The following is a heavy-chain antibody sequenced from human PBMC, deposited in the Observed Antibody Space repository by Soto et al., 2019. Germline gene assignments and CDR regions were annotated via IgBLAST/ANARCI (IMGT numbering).Heavy chain of an antibody. J-gene: IGHJ5*02. CDR3: ARESRFLEWLSLNWFDP. V-gene: IGHV3-48*02. CDR2: ISSSSSTI. Sequence: GGSLRLSCAASGFTFSSYSMNWVRQAPGKGLEWVSYISSSSSTIYYADSVKGRFTISRDNAKNSLYLQMNSLRDEDTAVYYCARESRFLEWLSLNWFDPWGQGPLVTVSP. CDR1: GFTFSSYS. D-gene: IGHD3-3*01.